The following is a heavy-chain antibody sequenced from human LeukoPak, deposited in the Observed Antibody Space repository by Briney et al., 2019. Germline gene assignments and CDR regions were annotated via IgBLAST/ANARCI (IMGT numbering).Heavy chain of an antibody. Sequence: ASVKVSCKASGYTFTGYYMHWVRQAPGQGLEWMGWINPNSGGTNYAQKFQGRVTMTRDTSISTAYMELSRLRSEDTAVYYCARERTNWGSSHIGYWGQGTLVTVSS. CDR1: GYTFTGYY. CDR3: ARERTNWGSSHIGY. CDR2: INPNSGGT. D-gene: IGHD7-27*01. V-gene: IGHV1-2*02. J-gene: IGHJ4*02.